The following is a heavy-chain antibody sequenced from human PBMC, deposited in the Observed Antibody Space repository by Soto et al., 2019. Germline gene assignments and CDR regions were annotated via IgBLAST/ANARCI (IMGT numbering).Heavy chain of an antibody. CDR2: SSNSGKFT. CDR3: ARSGDNYNVLDY. J-gene: IGHJ4*02. CDR1: GCTLSGRY. Sequence: GESLTLSCTASGCTLSGRYFCWIRQGLGKGLEWVSFSSNSGKFTKYADSVKARFTISRDNAKNSLYLQINSLRGEDTAIYFCARSGDNYNVLDYWGPGTPVTVSS. D-gene: IGHD3-10*02. V-gene: IGHV3-11*03.